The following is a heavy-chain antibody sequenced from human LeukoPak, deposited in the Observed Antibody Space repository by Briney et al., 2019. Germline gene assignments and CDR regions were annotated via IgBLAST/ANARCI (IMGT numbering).Heavy chain of an antibody. D-gene: IGHD2-2*01. J-gene: IGHJ4*02. V-gene: IGHV3-21*01. Sequence: PGGSLRLSCAASGFTFSSYSMNRVRQAPGKGLEWVSSISSSSSYIYYADSVKGRFTISRDNAKNSLYLQMNSLRAEDTAVYYCARREGYCSSTSCYVFDYWGQGTLVTVSS. CDR2: ISSSSSYI. CDR3: ARREGYCSSTSCYVFDY. CDR1: GFTFSSYS.